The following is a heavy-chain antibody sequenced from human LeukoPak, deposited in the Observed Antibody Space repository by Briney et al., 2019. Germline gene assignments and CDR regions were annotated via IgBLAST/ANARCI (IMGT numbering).Heavy chain of an antibody. CDR2: ISGSGGST. V-gene: IGHV3-23*01. J-gene: IGHJ4*02. Sequence: GGSLRLSCAASGFTFSSYAMSWVRQAPGKGLEWVSAISGSGGSTYYADSVKGRFTISRDNSKNTLYLQMNSLRAEDTAVYYCARVSSSSPGAFSCWGQGTLVTVSS. CDR3: ARVSSSSPGAFSC. CDR1: GFTFSSYA. D-gene: IGHD6-6*01.